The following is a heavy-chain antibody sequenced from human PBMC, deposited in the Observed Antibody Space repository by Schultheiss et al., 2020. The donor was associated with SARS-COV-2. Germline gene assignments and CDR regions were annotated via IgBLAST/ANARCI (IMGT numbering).Heavy chain of an antibody. CDR2: IYYSGST. V-gene: IGHV4-30-4*01. Sequence: SCTVSGASLSSGAYSWSWIRQPPGRGLEWIGFIYYSGSTYYNSSLKSRITISEDTSKNQFSLKLSSVTAADTAVYYCARADLRDWYFDLWGRGTLVTVSS. J-gene: IGHJ2*01. CDR1: GASLSSGAYS. CDR3: ARADLRDWYFDL.